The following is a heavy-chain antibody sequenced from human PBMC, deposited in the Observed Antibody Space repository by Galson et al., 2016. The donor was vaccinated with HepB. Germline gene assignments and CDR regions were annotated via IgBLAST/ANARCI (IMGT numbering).Heavy chain of an antibody. Sequence: SETLSLTCAVYGGSFSDYYWNWIRQPPGKGLEWIGEIHRSGSTNHNPSLKSRITMSVDTSKNQFSLKLTSVTASDTAVYYCATRRRYGSGRLTPDYWGQGTLVIVSS. V-gene: IGHV4-34*01. CDR2: IHRSGST. CDR3: ATRRRYGSGRLTPDY. J-gene: IGHJ4*02. D-gene: IGHD3-10*01. CDR1: GGSFSDYY.